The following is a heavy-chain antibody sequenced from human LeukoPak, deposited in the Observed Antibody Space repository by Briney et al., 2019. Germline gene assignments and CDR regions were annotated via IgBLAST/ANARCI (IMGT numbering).Heavy chain of an antibody. V-gene: IGHV4-38-2*02. CDR1: GDSISSAHY. J-gene: IGHJ2*01. CDR3: ARVYYSNSYDYWYFDL. Sequence: SETLSLTCTVSGDSISSAHYWGWIRQTPGKGLEWIGSLYHSGATYYNPSLRSRVTISVDTSKNQFSLKLSSVTAADTAVYYCARVYYSNSYDYWYFDLWGRGTLVTVSS. D-gene: IGHD6-13*01. CDR2: LYHSGAT.